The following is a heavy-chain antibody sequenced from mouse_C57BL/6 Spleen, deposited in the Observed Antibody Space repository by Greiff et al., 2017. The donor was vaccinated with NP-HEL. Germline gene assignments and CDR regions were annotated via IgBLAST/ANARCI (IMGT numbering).Heavy chain of an antibody. CDR1: GYTFTDYY. Sequence: EVQLQQSGPELVKPGASVKISCKASGYTFTDYYMNWVKQSHGESLEWIGDINPNNGGTSYNQKFKGKATLTVDKSSSTAYMELRSLTSEDSAVYYCAGYYYAMDYWGQGTSVTVSS. CDR2: INPNNGGT. V-gene: IGHV1-26*01. CDR3: AGYYYAMDY. J-gene: IGHJ4*01.